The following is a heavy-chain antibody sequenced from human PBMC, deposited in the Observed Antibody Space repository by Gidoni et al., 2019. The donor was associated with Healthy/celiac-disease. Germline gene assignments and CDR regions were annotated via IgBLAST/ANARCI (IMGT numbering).Heavy chain of an antibody. Sequence: QVQLVQSGAEVKKPGSSVKVSCKASGGPFSSYAISWVRQAPGQGLEWMGGIIPICGTANYGQKFQGRVTITADESTSTAYMELSSLRSEDTAVYYCAREYSGSLTLDYWGQGTLVTVSS. CDR3: AREYSGSLTLDY. CDR1: GGPFSSYA. D-gene: IGHD1-26*01. CDR2: IIPICGTA. V-gene: IGHV1-69*01. J-gene: IGHJ4*02.